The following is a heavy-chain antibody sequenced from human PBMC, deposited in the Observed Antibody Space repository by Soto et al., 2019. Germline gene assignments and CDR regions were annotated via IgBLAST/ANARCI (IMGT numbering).Heavy chain of an antibody. CDR3: ARTFDYYGMDV. J-gene: IGHJ6*02. Sequence: SETLSLTCAVSGYSIASGYYWAWIRQSPGKGLGWIGSIYHAGSVYYNPSLNSRVAVSLDTSKNHFSLKLTSVTAADTAVYYCARTFDYYGMDVWGQGTTVTVSS. CDR2: IYHAGSV. V-gene: IGHV4-38-2*01. CDR1: GYSIASGYY.